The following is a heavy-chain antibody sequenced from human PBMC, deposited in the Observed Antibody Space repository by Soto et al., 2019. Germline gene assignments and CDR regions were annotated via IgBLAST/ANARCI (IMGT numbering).Heavy chain of an antibody. CDR1: DGSSSSYY. Sequence: SEPLSVTCTVADGSSSSYYWSWIRQPPGKGLEWIGYIYYSGSTNYNPSLKSRVTISVDTSKNQFSLKLSSVTAADTAVYYCARDSGYGDPFDYWGQGTLVTVSS. J-gene: IGHJ4*02. CDR3: ARDSGYGDPFDY. CDR2: IYYSGST. D-gene: IGHD4-17*01. V-gene: IGHV4-59*01.